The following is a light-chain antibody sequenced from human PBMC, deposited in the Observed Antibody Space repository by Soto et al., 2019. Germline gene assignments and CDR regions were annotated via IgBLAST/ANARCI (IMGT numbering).Light chain of an antibody. J-gene: IGKJ4*01. CDR1: QRISTH. Sequence: DIQMTQSPSSLSASVGDTITITCRASQRISTHLNWYQQKPGKAPKFLIYAASSLQSGVPSRFSGSGSETDFTLTISSLQPEDFATYFCQQSYRTPLTFCLGTKV. V-gene: IGKV1-39*01. CDR3: QQSYRTPLT. CDR2: AAS.